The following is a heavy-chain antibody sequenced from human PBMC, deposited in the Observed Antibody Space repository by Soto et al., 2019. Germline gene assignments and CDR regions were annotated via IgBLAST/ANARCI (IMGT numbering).Heavy chain of an antibody. Sequence: SETLSLTCAVSGYSINTSHWWGWIRQSPVKGLEWIGYIYNTGGTHYNPSLKSRLSMSVDTSKNEFSLMLTSVTAVDTALHYCAGRHAGRLALDPCGQGPLVTVYS. CDR2: IYNTGGT. V-gene: IGHV4-28*01. D-gene: IGHD3-16*01. CDR1: GYSINTSHW. J-gene: IGHJ5*02. CDR3: AGRHAGRLALDP.